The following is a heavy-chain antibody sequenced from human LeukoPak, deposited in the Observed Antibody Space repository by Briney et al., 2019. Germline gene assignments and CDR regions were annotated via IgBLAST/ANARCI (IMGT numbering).Heavy chain of an antibody. CDR3: AKTPFTIFGVVNYFDY. CDR1: GFTFSSYA. V-gene: IGHV3-23*01. CDR2: ISGNGVST. Sequence: GGSLRLSCAASGFTFSSYAMSWVRQAPGKGLEWVSDISGNGVSTYYADSVKGRFTISRDNSKNTLYLQMNSLRAEDTAVYYCAKTPFTIFGVVNYFDYWGQGTLVTVSS. J-gene: IGHJ4*02. D-gene: IGHD3-3*01.